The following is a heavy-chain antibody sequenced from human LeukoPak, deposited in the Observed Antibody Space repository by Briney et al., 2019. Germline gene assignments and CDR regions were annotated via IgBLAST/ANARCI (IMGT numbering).Heavy chain of an antibody. CDR2: ITGSGGSGGST. Sequence: PGGSLRLSCAASGFTFSSYAMSWVRQAPGKGLEWVSGITGSGGSGGSTYYADSVKGRFTISRDNSKNTLYLQMNSLRAEDTAVYYCARLNRITMVRGVIFPFIDYWGQGTLVTVSS. D-gene: IGHD3-10*01. CDR3: ARLNRITMVRGVIFPFIDY. J-gene: IGHJ4*02. V-gene: IGHV3-23*01. CDR1: GFTFSSYA.